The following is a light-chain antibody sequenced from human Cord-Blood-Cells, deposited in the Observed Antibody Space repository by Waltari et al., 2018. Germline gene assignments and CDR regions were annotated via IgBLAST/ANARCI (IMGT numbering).Light chain of an antibody. V-gene: IGKV1-33*01. Sequence: DIQMTQSPSSLSASVGARVTITCQASQDISNYLNWYQQNPGKAPKLLFYDASNLETGVPSRFSGSGSGTDFTFTISSLQPEDIATYYCQQYDNLPIFTFGPGTKVDIK. CDR3: QQYDNLPIFT. J-gene: IGKJ3*01. CDR2: DAS. CDR1: QDISNY.